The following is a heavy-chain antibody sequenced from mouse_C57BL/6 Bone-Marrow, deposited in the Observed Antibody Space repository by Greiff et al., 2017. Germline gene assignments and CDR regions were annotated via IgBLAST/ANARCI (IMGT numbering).Heavy chain of an antibody. V-gene: IGHV1-18*01. Sequence: VQLQQSGPELVKPGASVKIPCKASGYTFTDYNMDWVKQSHGKSLEWIGDINPNNGGTIYNQKFKGKATLTVDKSSSTAYMELRSLTSEDTAVYYCARAPMVTTEYFDVWGTGTTVTVSS. CDR1: GYTFTDYN. J-gene: IGHJ1*03. D-gene: IGHD2-2*01. CDR2: INPNNGGT. CDR3: ARAPMVTTEYFDV.